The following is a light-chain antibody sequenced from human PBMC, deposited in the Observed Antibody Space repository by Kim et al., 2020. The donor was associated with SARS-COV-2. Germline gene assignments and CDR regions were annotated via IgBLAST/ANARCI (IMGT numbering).Light chain of an antibody. Sequence: VSPGQRATLSCRASQSINNNLAWYQHKPGQAPRLLIYGASTRATGIPARFSGSGSGTEFTLTISSLQSEDFAVYYCQQYHNWPGTFGQGTKVDIK. V-gene: IGKV3-15*01. CDR3: QQYHNWPGT. J-gene: IGKJ1*01. CDR1: QSINNN. CDR2: GAS.